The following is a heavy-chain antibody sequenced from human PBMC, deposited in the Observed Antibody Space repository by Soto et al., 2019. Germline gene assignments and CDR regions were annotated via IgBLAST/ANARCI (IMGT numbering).Heavy chain of an antibody. Sequence: PSETLSLTCDVSGDTISTGGYTWAWIRQPPGKALEWIGHTYHSGNPNYNPSLKSRVIISVDTSKNQFSLKLNSVTAADTAVYYCAREFCISTSCSNNWFDPWGQGTLVTVSS. D-gene: IGHD2-2*01. CDR1: GDTISTGGYT. V-gene: IGHV4-61*08. CDR2: TYHSGNP. J-gene: IGHJ5*02. CDR3: AREFCISTSCSNNWFDP.